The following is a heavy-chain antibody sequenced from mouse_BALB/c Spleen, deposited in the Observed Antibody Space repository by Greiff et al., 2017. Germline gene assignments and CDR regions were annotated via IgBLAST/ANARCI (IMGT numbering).Heavy chain of an antibody. CDR1: GYTFTSYW. V-gene: IGHV1-74*01. CDR2: IDPYDSET. Sequence: VQLQQPGAELVRPGASVKLSCKASGYTFTSYWMNWVKQRPEQGLEWIGRIDPYDSETHYNQKFKDKAILTVDKSSSTAYMQLSSLTSEDSAVYKGARFSPRYDGSSYEFAYWGKGTLVTVSA. J-gene: IGHJ3*01. D-gene: IGHD1-1*01. CDR3: ARFSPRYDGSSYEFAY.